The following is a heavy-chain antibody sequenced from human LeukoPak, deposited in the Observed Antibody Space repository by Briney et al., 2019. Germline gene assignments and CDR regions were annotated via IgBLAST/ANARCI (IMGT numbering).Heavy chain of an antibody. D-gene: IGHD6-19*01. CDR2: MNPNSGNT. Sequence: EASVKVSCKASGYTFTSYDINWVRHATGQGLEWMGWMNPNSGNTVYAQKFQGRVTMTRNTSISTAYMELSSLRSEDTAVYYCARAGSDGMDVWGEGTTVTVSS. V-gene: IGHV1-8*01. J-gene: IGHJ6*04. CDR3: ARAGSDGMDV. CDR1: GYTFTSYD.